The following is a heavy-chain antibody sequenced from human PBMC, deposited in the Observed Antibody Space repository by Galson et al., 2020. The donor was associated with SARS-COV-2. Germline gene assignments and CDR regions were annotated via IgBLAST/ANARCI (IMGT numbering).Heavy chain of an antibody. CDR2: IWLDGSKK. Sequence: GGSLRPPCAASGFTFSSYGMPWVRKAPGKGLEWVEVIWLDGSKKYYADSVKGRFTTARDNSKTTLYLQITSVGAEDTAVYCCARDRGYDSSGYGAIDALDIGGQGTMVTVSS. CDR1: GFTFSSYG. D-gene: IGHD3-22*01. CDR3: ARDRGYDSSGYGAIDALDI. J-gene: IGHJ3*02. V-gene: IGHV3-33*01.